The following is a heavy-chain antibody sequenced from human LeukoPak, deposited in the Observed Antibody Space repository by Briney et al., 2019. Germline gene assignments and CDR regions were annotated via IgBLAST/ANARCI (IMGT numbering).Heavy chain of an antibody. V-gene: IGHV3-30*04. CDR2: ISYDGSNK. D-gene: IGHD3-22*01. Sequence: QSGGSLRLSCAASGFTFSSYAMHWVRQAPGKGLEWVAVISYDGSNKKYADSVKGRFTISRDNSKNTLYLQMNSLRAEDTAVYYCARKYYYDSTLNYFDYWGQGTLVTVSS. CDR1: GFTFSSYA. CDR3: ARKYYYDSTLNYFDY. J-gene: IGHJ4*02.